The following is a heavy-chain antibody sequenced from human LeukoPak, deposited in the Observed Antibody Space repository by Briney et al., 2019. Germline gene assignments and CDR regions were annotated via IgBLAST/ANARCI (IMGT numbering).Heavy chain of an antibody. J-gene: IGHJ4*02. CDR2: ISSNGGST. D-gene: IGHD3-22*01. V-gene: IGHV3-64*01. Sequence: GGSLRLSCAASGFTFSSYAMHWVRQAPGKGLEYVSAISSNGGSTYYANSVKGRFTISRDNSKNTLYLQMGSLRAEDMAVYYCARAPDNYYDSSGYFVNWGQGTLVTVSS. CDR3: ARAPDNYYDSSGYFVN. CDR1: GFTFSSYA.